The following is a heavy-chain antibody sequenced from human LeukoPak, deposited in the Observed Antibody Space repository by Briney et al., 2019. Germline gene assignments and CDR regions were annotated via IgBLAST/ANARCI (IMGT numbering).Heavy chain of an antibody. J-gene: IGHJ4*02. D-gene: IGHD1-20*01. Sequence: GGSPRLSCAASGFTVSSNYMSWVRQAPGKGLEWVSVIYSGGSTYYADSVKGRFTISRDNSKNTLYLQMNSLRAEDTAVYYCARVRNWNDYFDYWGQGTLVTVSS. V-gene: IGHV3-53*01. CDR1: GFTVSSNY. CDR3: ARVRNWNDYFDY. CDR2: IYSGGST.